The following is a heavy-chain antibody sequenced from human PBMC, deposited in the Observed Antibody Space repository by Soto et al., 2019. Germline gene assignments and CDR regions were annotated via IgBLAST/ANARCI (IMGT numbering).Heavy chain of an antibody. D-gene: IGHD2-15*01. CDR1: GFTFSDYP. Sequence: QLVESGGGLVQPGGSLRLSCAASGFTFSDYPMNWVRQAPGKGLEWVSSIRTNSSAIYFADSVRGRFTISRDNARNSLYLQMTSLGDEDTAVYYCARETPSFDSWGQGTLVTVSS. CDR3: ARETPSFDS. V-gene: IGHV3-48*02. J-gene: IGHJ4*02. CDR2: IRTNSSAI.